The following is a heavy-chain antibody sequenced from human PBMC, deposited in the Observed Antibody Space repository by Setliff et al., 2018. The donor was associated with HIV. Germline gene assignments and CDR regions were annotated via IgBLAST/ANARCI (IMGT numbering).Heavy chain of an antibody. J-gene: IGHJ3*01. CDR2: VIPSFATA. Sequence: SVKVSCKASGGTFKNLAISWVRQAPGQGLEWMGGVIPSFATANYAQKFQGRITITADELTSTVYMGLNSLKSEDSAVYYCANPHDGGAFDVWGQGTAVTVSS. CDR1: GGTFKNLA. D-gene: IGHD1-1*01. CDR3: ANPHDGGAFDV. V-gene: IGHV1-69*13.